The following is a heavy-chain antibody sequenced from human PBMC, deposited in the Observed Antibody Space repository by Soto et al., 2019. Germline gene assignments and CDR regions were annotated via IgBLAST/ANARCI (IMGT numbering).Heavy chain of an antibody. Sequence: LGESLKISCKGSGYSFTSYWIGWVRQMPGKGLEWMGIIYLGDSNTRYSPSFQGQVTISADKSISTAYLEWSSLKASDTAIYYCARQEYCSSTACYTVDSWGQGTLVTVSS. V-gene: IGHV5-51*01. J-gene: IGHJ4*02. CDR1: GYSFTSYW. D-gene: IGHD2-2*02. CDR2: IYLGDSNT. CDR3: ARQEYCSSTACYTVDS.